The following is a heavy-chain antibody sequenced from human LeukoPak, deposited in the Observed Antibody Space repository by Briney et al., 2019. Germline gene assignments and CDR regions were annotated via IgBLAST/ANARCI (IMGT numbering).Heavy chain of an antibody. CDR3: ARETGYAYGRAPLDY. CDR1: GGTFSTFG. J-gene: IGHJ4*02. V-gene: IGHV1-69*06. Sequence: ASVKVSCKASGGTFSTFGISWVRQAPGQGLEWMGGVIPMSGTVNNAQKFQGRVTITADKSTGTAYMELSSLRSDDTAVYYCARETGYAYGRAPLDYWGQGTLVTVSS. CDR2: VIPMSGTV. D-gene: IGHD5-18*01.